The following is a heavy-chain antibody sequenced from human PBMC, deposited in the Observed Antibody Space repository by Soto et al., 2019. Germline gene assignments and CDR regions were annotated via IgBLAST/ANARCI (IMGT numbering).Heavy chain of an antibody. V-gene: IGHV3-30*18. CDR2: ISYDGSNK. J-gene: IGHJ6*02. Sequence: QVQLVESGGGVVQPGRSLRLSCAASGFTFSSYGMHWVRQAPGKGLEWVAVISYDGSNKYYADSVKGRFTISRDNSKNTLYLQMNSLRAEDTAVYYCAKGNTMVRGVTRGYGMDVWGQGTTVTVSS. D-gene: IGHD3-10*01. CDR3: AKGNTMVRGVTRGYGMDV. CDR1: GFTFSSYG.